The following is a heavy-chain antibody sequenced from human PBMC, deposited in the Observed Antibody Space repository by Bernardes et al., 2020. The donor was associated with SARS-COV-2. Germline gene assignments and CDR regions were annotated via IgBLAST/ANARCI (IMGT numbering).Heavy chain of an antibody. D-gene: IGHD6-6*01. CDR1: GFTFSSYA. CDR2: INGFAVNS. J-gene: IGHJ3*02. V-gene: IGHV3-23*01. CDR3: ALHGSSSGGAFDI. Sequence: GGSLRLSCAGSGFTFSSYAMGWVRQAPGKGLEWLSTINGFAVNSYYADSVKGRFTISRDNSNNTLFLQVNSLRAEDTAIYYCALHGSSSGGAFDIWGQGTMVTVSS.